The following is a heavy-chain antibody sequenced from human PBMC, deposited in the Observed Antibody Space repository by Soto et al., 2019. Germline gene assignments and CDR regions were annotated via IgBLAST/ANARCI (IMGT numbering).Heavy chain of an antibody. V-gene: IGHV1-3*01. D-gene: IGHD1-26*01. CDR1: GYTFTSYA. CDR3: AGGYSGPFTWFDP. Sequence: QVQLVQSGAEVKKPGASVKVSCKASGYTFTSYAMHWVRQAPGQRLEWMGWINAGNGNTKYSQKFQGRVTITRDTTASTDYRELSRLRSEDTAVYYGAGGYSGPFTWFDPWGQGTLVTVSS. J-gene: IGHJ5*02. CDR2: INAGNGNT.